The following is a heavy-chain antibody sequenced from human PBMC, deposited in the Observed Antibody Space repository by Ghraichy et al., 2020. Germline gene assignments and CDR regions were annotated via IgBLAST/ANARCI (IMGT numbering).Heavy chain of an antibody. Sequence: SQTLSLTCTVSGGSITNFYWIWVRQPPGKGLEWIGHIYYSGSTNYNPSLRSRVTMSVDTSKNQFSLHLRSVTAADTAVYYCTRRAAGSYWRFDSWGQGILVTVSS. V-gene: IGHV4-59*08. CDR1: GGSITNFY. D-gene: IGHD1-14*01. CDR2: IYYSGST. CDR3: TRRAAGSYWRFDS. J-gene: IGHJ4*02.